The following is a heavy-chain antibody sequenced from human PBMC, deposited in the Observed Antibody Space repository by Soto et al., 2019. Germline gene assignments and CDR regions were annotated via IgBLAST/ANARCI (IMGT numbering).Heavy chain of an antibody. D-gene: IGHD3-3*01. CDR1: GFTFSSYG. V-gene: IGHV3-30*18. CDR2: ISYDGSNK. Sequence: QVQLVESGGGVVQPGRSLRLSCAASGFTFSSYGMHWVRQAPGKGLEWVAVISYDGSNKYYADSVKGRFTISRDNSKNXLYLPMDSLRAEDTAVYYCAKEHYTVPGTYWYFDLWGRGTLVTVSS. CDR3: AKEHYTVPGTYWYFDL. J-gene: IGHJ2*01.